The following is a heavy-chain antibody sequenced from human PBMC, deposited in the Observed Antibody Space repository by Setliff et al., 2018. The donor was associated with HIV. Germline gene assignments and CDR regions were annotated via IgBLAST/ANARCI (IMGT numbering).Heavy chain of an antibody. J-gene: IGHJ4*02. Sequence: LSLTCTVSGDSINSGSYYWSWIRQPAGEGLEWIGHIFTSGSTTYNPSLKSRVTISVDTSKNQFSLKLNSVTAADTAVYYCARDREFADSSGWYYFDYWGQGTLVTVSS. CDR3: ARDREFADSSGWYYFDY. D-gene: IGHD6-19*01. CDR1: GDSINSGSYY. V-gene: IGHV4-61*09. CDR2: IFTSGST.